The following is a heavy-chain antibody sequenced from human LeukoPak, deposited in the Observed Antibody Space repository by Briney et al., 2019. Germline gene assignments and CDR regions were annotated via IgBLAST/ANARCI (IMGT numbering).Heavy chain of an antibody. CDR3: AKEVEQQLVRYYFDY. CDR2: ISDSGGRT. CDR1: GITLSNYG. Sequence: GGSLRLSCAVSGITLSNYGMSWVRQAPGKGLEWVAGISDSGGRTNYADSVKGRFTISRDNPKNTLYLQMNSLRAEDTAVYYCAKEVEQQLVRYYFDYWGQGTLVTVSS. V-gene: IGHV3-23*01. J-gene: IGHJ4*02. D-gene: IGHD6-13*01.